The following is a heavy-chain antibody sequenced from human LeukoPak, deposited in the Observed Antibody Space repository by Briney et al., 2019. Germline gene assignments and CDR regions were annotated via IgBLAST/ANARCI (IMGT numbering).Heavy chain of an antibody. J-gene: IGHJ4*02. CDR1: GASITSSSNY. D-gene: IGHD6-13*01. Sequence: SETLSLTCTVSGASITSSSNYWGWIRQSPGKGLEWIGEINHSASTNYNTSLKSRVTMSVDTSQKQFSLRLTAVRAADTAVYYCARGRYLTTLGGAAAGFLDYWGQGTVVTVSS. CDR3: ARGRYLTTLGGAAAGFLDY. CDR2: INHSAST. V-gene: IGHV4-39*07.